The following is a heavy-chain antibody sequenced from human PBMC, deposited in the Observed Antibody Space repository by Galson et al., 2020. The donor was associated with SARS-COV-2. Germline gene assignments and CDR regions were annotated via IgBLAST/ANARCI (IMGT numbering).Heavy chain of an antibody. D-gene: IGHD3-3*01. CDR3: AKDGDPTITIFGVVIIEQYRDV. V-gene: IGHV3-33*06. J-gene: IGHJ6*03. CDR1: GFTFSSHA. Sequence: GESLKLSCAASGFTFSSHAMHWVRQAPGKGLEWVAQIFFDGSDKYYGDSVKGRFTISRDSSKNTLYLQMNSLRAEDTAVYYCAKDGDPTITIFGVVIIEQYRDVWGKGTTVTVSS. CDR2: IFFDGSDK.